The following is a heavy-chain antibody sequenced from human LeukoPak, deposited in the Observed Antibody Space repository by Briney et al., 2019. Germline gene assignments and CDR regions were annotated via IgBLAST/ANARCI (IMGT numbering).Heavy chain of an antibody. Sequence: SETLSLTCAVYGGYFSGYYWSWIRQPPGKGLEWIGEINHSGSTNYNPSLKSRVTISVDTSKNQFSLKLSSVTAADTAVYYCARGRDDYYGSGSYFEGTFDYWGQGSLVTVSS. CDR2: INHSGST. CDR3: ARGRDDYYGSGSYFEGTFDY. CDR1: GGYFSGYY. V-gene: IGHV4-34*01. J-gene: IGHJ4*02. D-gene: IGHD3-10*01.